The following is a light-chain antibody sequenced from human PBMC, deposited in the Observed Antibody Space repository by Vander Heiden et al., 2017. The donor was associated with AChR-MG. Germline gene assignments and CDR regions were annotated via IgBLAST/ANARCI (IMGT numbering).Light chain of an antibody. CDR2: AAS. Sequence: DIQMTQSPSSLSASVGERITIPRLPSQGSSNYLAWYQQKPGKVPKVLIYAASSWQSGVPSRFSGSGSGTDFTLTISSLQPEDVATYYCQKYNSVPLTFGGGTKVEIK. V-gene: IGKV1-27*01. CDR1: QGSSNY. J-gene: IGKJ4*01. CDR3: QKYNSVPLT.